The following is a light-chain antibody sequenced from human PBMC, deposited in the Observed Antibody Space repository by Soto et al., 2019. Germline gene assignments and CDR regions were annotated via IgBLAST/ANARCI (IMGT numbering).Light chain of an antibody. J-gene: IGLJ2*01. CDR3: SSYASSSTLYVV. V-gene: IGLV2-14*01. CDR2: DVS. Sequence: QSALTQPASVSGSPGLSITISCTGTSSDVGGYNYVSWYQQHPGKAPKLMIYDVSNRPSGVSIRFSGSKSGNTASLTISGLQAEDEADYYCSSYASSSTLYVVFGGGTKVTVL. CDR1: SSDVGGYNY.